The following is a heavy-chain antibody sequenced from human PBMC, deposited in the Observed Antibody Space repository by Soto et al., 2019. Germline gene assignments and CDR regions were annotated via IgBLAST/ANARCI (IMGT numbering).Heavy chain of an antibody. CDR2: SYSTGGT. CDR3: XXXXXXXXXXKGAY. J-gene: IGHJ4*02. CDR1: GFNVSRNY. V-gene: IGHV3-66*01. Sequence: EVQLVESGGGLVQPGGSLRLSCAASGFNVSRNYMNWVRQAPGKGPEWVSLSYSTGGTEYADSVMGRFTISRDTSXXXXXXXXXXXXXXXXXXXXXXXXXXXXXXXKGAYWGRGTLVTVSS.